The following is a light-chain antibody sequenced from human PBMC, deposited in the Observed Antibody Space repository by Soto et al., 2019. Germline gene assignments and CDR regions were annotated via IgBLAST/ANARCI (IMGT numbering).Light chain of an antibody. Sequence: EIVLTQSPATLSLSPGERATLSCRASQSVSSYLAWYQQKPGQAPRLLIYDASNRATGIPARFSGSGSGTDFTLTIGSLQPDDFATYYCQQYNSYLYTFGQGTKLEIK. J-gene: IGKJ2*01. CDR2: DAS. V-gene: IGKV3-11*01. CDR1: QSVSSY. CDR3: QQYNSYLYT.